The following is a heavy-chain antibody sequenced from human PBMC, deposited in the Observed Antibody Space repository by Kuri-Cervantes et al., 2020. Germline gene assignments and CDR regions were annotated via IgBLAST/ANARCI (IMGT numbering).Heavy chain of an antibody. CDR3: ARDYRSRLVSNWFDP. CDR1: GFTFSSYG. Sequence: GESLKISCAASGFTFSSYGMHWVRQAPGKGLEWVAVIYYDGKNKYYADSVKGRFTISRDNSKNTLYLQMNSLRAEDTAVYYCARDYRSRLVSNWFDPWGQGTLVTVSS. J-gene: IGHJ5*01. CDR2: IYYDGKNK. D-gene: IGHD3-16*02. V-gene: IGHV3-33*01.